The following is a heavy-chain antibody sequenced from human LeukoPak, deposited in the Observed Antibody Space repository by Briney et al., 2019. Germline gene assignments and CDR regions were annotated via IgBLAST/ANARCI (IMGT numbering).Heavy chain of an antibody. Sequence: SETLSLTCTVSGYSITSGYSWGCIRQSPGKGLEWVGSINHSGSTYYNPSLKSRVTISVDTSNNHFSLKLNSVTAADPAVYYCARDSPTGYHDYWGQGTLVTVSS. J-gene: IGHJ4*02. CDR3: ARDSPTGYHDY. CDR2: INHSGST. CDR1: GYSITSGYS. V-gene: IGHV4-38-2*02. D-gene: IGHD3-9*01.